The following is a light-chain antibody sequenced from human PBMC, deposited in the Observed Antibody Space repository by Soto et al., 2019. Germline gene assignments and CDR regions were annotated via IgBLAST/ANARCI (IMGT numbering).Light chain of an antibody. CDR3: QQRSSWPWT. V-gene: IGKV3-11*01. CDR1: QSVSID. Sequence: EIVMTQSPATLSVSPGERATLSCRASQSVSIDLAWYQQTPGQAPRLLIYDASNRATGIPARFGGSGSGTDFTLTISSLEPEDFAVYYCQQRSSWPWTFGQGTKVDIK. CDR2: DAS. J-gene: IGKJ1*01.